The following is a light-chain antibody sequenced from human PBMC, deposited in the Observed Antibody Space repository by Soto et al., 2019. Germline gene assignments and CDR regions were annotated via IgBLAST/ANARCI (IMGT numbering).Light chain of an antibody. CDR3: QQYNSYSRT. CDR2: KAS. CDR1: QSISSW. J-gene: IGKJ1*01. V-gene: IGKV1-5*03. Sequence: DIQMTQSPSTLSASVGDRVTITCRASQSISSWLAWYQQKPGKAPKVLIYKASSLESGVPSRFSGSGSGTEFTLPISSLQPDDFAIYYCQQYNSYSRTFGQGTKVEIK.